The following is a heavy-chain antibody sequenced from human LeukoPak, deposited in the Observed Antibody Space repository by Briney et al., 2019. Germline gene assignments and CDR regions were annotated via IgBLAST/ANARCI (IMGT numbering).Heavy chain of an antibody. CDR3: ARQGGVQLERRGRLDP. Sequence: SETLSLTCAVYGGSFSGYYWSWIRQPPGKGLEWIGEINHSGSTNYNPSLRSRVTISVDTSKNQFSLKLSSVTAADTAMYYCARQGGVQLERRGRLDPWGQGTLVTVSS. D-gene: IGHD1-1*01. CDR2: INHSGST. J-gene: IGHJ5*02. V-gene: IGHV4-34*01. CDR1: GGSFSGYY.